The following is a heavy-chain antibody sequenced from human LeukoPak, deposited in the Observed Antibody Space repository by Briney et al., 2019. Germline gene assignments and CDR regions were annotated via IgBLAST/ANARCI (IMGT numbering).Heavy chain of an antibody. CDR1: GGNRSSYT. J-gene: IGHJ3*01. D-gene: IGHD3-10*01. V-gene: IGHV1-69*05. Sequence: ASVKVSCRASGGNRSSYTIGWVRQAPGQGLEWMGGIITIFRTTYYAQKFQGRVTITTDESSSTAYLELSGLRSEDTAVYYCARESSYAFDLWGQGTMVTVSS. CDR2: IITIFRTT. CDR3: ARESSYAFDL.